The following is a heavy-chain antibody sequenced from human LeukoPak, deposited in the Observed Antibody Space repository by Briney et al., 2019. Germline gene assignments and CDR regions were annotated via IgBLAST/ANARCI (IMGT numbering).Heavy chain of an antibody. D-gene: IGHD3-10*01. CDR3: ARSAGSLLWFGENAFDM. Sequence: PGGSLRLSCAASGFSFSSNCMSWVRQAPGKGLEWVANIKQDGSEKYYVDSVKGRFTISRDNAKKSLYLQMNSLRAEDTAVYYCARSAGSLLWFGENAFDMWGQGTMVTVSS. CDR2: IKQDGSEK. CDR1: GFSFSSNC. V-gene: IGHV3-7*03. J-gene: IGHJ3*02.